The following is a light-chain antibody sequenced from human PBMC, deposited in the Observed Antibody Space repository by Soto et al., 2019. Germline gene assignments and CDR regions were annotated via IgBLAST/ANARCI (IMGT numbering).Light chain of an antibody. V-gene: IGKV3-15*01. Sequence: IELKQSPGTLSLSPGERATLSCRASQSVSILLAWYQQKPGQAPRLLIYGASTRATGVPARFSGSGSGTEFTLTISSLQSEDFAVYYCQQYNNWPRTFGQGTRLEIK. CDR2: GAS. J-gene: IGKJ5*01. CDR3: QQYNNWPRT. CDR1: QSVSIL.